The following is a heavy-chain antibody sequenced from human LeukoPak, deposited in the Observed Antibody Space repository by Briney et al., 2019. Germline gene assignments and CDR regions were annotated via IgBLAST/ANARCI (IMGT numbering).Heavy chain of an antibody. V-gene: IGHV3-23*01. D-gene: IGHD4-17*01. CDR2: VSEGGDSA. CDR1: GFTFSSYA. J-gene: IGHJ4*02. CDR3: AKDLRTTVTTPFFDY. Sequence: PGGSLRLSCAASGFTFSSYAMSWVRQAPGRGLDWVSSVSEGGDSAYYADSVKGRFTISRDNSKNTLYLQMNSLRAEDTAVYYCAKDLRTTVTTPFFDYWGQGTLVTVSS.